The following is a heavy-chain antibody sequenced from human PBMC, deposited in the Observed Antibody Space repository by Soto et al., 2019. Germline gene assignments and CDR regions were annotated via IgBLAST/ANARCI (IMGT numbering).Heavy chain of an antibody. V-gene: IGHV3-23*01. J-gene: IGHJ2*01. CDR3: ARPNSGWYFDL. D-gene: IGHD7-27*01. CDR2: ISGSGDST. Sequence: EVQLLESGGGLVQPGGSLRLSCAASGFTFSSYAMNWVRQAPGKGLQWVSVISGSGDSTYYADSVKGRFTISRDKSKNPLYLQMNSLRAEDTAVYYCARPNSGWYFDLWGRGTLVTVSS. CDR1: GFTFSSYA.